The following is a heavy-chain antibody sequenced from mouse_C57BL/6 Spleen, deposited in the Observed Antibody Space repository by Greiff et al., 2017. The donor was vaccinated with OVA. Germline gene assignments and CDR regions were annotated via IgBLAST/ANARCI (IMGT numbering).Heavy chain of an antibody. V-gene: IGHV1-80*01. CDR2: IYPGDGDT. Sequence: VQLQESGAELVKPGASVKISCKASGYAFSSYWMNWVKQRPGKGLEWIGQIYPGDGDTNSNGKFKGKATLTADKSSSTAYMQLSSLTSEDSAVYFCARGYGISYNFDYWGQGTTLTVSS. CDR3: ARGYGISYNFDY. J-gene: IGHJ2*01. D-gene: IGHD1-1*01. CDR1: GYAFSSYW.